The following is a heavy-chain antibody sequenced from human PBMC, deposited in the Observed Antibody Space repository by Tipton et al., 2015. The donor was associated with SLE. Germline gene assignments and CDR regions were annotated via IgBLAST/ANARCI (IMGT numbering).Heavy chain of an antibody. CDR3: ARTYGSGNAFDI. D-gene: IGHD3-10*01. J-gene: IGHJ3*02. CDR2: IYYSGST. V-gene: IGHV4-59*01. Sequence: TLSLTCAVYGGSFSSYYWTWLRQPPGKGLEWIGYIYYSGSTNYNPSLKSRVTISVDTSKNQFSLRLSSVTAADTAVYYCARTYGSGNAFDIWGQGTMVTVSS. CDR1: GGSFSSYY.